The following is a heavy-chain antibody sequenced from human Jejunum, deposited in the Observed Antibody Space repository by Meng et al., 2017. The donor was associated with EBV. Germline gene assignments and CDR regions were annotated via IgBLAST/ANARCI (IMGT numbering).Heavy chain of an antibody. J-gene: IGHJ4*02. V-gene: IGHV3-15*01. D-gene: IGHD2-15*01. CDR1: GLTFSNAW. Sequence: GRRVESGVGLVKPGGSLRLSWAASGLTFSNAWMSWVRQAPGKGLEWVGRIKSNIDGGTADYAAPVKGRFTISRDDSKNTLDLQMNSLKNDDTAMYYCSTDVPRSGGSCYRYWGQGTLVTVSS. CDR2: IKSNIDGGTA. CDR3: STDVPRSGGSCYRY.